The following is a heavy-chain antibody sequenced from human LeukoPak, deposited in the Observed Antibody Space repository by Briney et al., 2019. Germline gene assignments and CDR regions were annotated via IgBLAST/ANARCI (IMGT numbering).Heavy chain of an antibody. V-gene: IGHV3-23*01. J-gene: IGHJ6*03. CDR1: GFSVSINY. Sequence: GGSLRLSCAVSGFSVSINYMSWVRQAPGKGLEWVSAISGSGGSTYYADSVKGRFTISRDNSKNTLYLQMNSLRAEDTAVYYCASPPAGYYYYYYYMDVWGKGTTVTVSS. CDR2: ISGSGGST. CDR3: ASPPAGYYYYYYYMDV.